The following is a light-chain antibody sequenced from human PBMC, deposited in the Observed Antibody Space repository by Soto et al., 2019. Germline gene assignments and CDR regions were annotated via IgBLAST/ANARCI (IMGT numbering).Light chain of an antibody. Sequence: QSVLTQPPSGSGAPGQRVTISCTGSSSNIGAGYDVHWYQQLPGTAPKLLIYGNSNRPSGVPDRFSGSKSGTSASLAITGLQAEDEADYYCQSYDSSLSGWVFGGGTKLPVL. V-gene: IGLV1-40*01. CDR2: GNS. CDR1: SSNIGAGYD. J-gene: IGLJ3*02. CDR3: QSYDSSLSGWV.